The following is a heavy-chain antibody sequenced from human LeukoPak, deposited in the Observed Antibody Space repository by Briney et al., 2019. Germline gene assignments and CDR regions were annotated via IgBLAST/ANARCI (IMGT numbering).Heavy chain of an antibody. D-gene: IGHD3-22*01. Sequence: GGSLRLSCAASGFTFSSYAMSWVRQAPGKGLEWVSAISGSGGRTYYADSVKGRFTISRDNSKNTLYLQMNSLRAEDTAVYYCAKLSYVADSSGYYLLAFDIWGQGTMVTVSS. CDR2: ISGSGGRT. V-gene: IGHV3-23*01. CDR3: AKLSYVADSSGYYLLAFDI. J-gene: IGHJ3*02. CDR1: GFTFSSYA.